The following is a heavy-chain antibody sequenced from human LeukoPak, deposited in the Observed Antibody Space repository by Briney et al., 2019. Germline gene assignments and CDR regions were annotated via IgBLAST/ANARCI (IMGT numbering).Heavy chain of an antibody. CDR3: ARGGVFNYAFDI. CDR1: GYTFTSYD. D-gene: IGHD1-20*01. J-gene: IGHJ3*02. CDR2: IIPIFGTA. Sequence: SVKVSCKASGYTFTSYDINWVRQAPGQGLEWMGGIIPIFGTANYAQKFQGRVTITTDESTSTAYMELSSLRSEDTAVYYCARGGVFNYAFDIWGQGTMVTVSS. V-gene: IGHV1-69*05.